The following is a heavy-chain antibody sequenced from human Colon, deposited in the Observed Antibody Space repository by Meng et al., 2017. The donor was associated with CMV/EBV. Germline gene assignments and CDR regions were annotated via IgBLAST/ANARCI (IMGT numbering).Heavy chain of an antibody. CDR1: GFTFSSYG. CDR2: IRHDGSYK. V-gene: IGHV3-30*02. D-gene: IGHD3-10*01. CDR3: AKDLGWSNYHPRGGMDV. Sequence: GESLKISCAASGFTFSSYGMHWVRQAPGKGLEWVVLIRHDGSYKYYADSVKGRFTISRDNSMNTMYLQMSSLRTEYTAVYYCAKDLGWSNYHPRGGMDVWGQGTTVTVSS. J-gene: IGHJ6*02.